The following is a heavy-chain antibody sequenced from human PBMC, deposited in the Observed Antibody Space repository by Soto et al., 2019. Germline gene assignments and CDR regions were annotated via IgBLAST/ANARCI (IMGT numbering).Heavy chain of an antibody. Sequence: EVQLVESGGGLVQPGGSLRLSCAASGFTFSSYSMNWVRQAPGKGLEWVSYISSSSSTIYYADSVKGRFTISRDNAKNSLYLQMNSLRDEDTAVYYCARAHYCSGGSCYSGADYWGQGTLVTVSS. CDR1: GFTFSSYS. D-gene: IGHD2-15*01. CDR3: ARAHYCSGGSCYSGADY. V-gene: IGHV3-48*02. J-gene: IGHJ4*02. CDR2: ISSSSSTI.